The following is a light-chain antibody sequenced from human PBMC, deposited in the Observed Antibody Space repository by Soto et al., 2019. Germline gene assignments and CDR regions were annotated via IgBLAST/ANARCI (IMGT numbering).Light chain of an antibody. V-gene: IGLV2-14*01. CDR2: EVS. CDR1: SSDVGGYNY. CDR3: GSYTSSSTVV. Sequence: QSALTQPASVSGSPGQSITISCTGTSSDVGGYNYVSWYQQRPGKAPKLMIYEVSNRPSGVSNRFSGSKSGNTASLTISGLQAEDEADYYCGSYTSSSTVVFGGGTKVTVL. J-gene: IGLJ2*01.